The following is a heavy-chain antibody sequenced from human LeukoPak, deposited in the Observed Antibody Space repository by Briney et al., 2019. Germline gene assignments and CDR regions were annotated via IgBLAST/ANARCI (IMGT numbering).Heavy chain of an antibody. CDR1: GYTFTSFD. CDR2: INPSGGST. D-gene: IGHD6-13*01. J-gene: IGHJ4*02. CDR3: ARDKAAGLFDY. Sequence: GASVKVSCKASGYTFTSFDINWVRQATGQGLEWMGIINPSGGSTSYAQKFQGRVTMTRDTSTSTVYMELGSLRSEDTAVYYCARDKAAGLFDYWGQGTLVTVSS. V-gene: IGHV1-46*01.